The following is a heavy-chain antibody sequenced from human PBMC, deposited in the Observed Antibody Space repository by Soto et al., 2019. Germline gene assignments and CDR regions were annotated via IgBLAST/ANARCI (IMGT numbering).Heavy chain of an antibody. V-gene: IGHV4-59*01. CDR2: IYYSGST. CDR1: GCSISSYY. D-gene: IGHD4-17*01. Sequence: QVQLQESGPGLVKSSETLSLTCTVSGCSISSYYWSWIRQPPGKGLEWIGYIYYSGSTNYNPSLTSRVTISVDTAKNQFSLKMSPVPAADTAVYYCARGWNGDYRHAEKVDYSYGMDVWGKGTTVPVSS. CDR3: ARGWNGDYRHAEKVDYSYGMDV. J-gene: IGHJ6*04.